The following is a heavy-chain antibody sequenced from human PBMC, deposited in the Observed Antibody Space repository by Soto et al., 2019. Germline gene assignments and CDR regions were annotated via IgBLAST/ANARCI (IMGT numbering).Heavy chain of an antibody. CDR2: INAGNGKT. CDR3: AKAAADNYYFDY. CDR1: GDTFSTYT. D-gene: IGHD6-13*01. J-gene: IGHJ4*02. V-gene: IGHV1-3*01. Sequence: GASVKVSCKASGDTFSTYTITWVRQAPGQGLEWMGGINAGNGKTNYAQKFQGRVTITRDTSASTAYMELSSLRSEDTAVYYCAKAAADNYYFDYWGQGTLVTVSS.